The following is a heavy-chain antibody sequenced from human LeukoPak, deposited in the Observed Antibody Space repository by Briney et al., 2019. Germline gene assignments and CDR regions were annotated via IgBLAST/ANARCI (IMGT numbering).Heavy chain of an antibody. CDR1: GFTFSSYE. J-gene: IGHJ4*02. CDR3: ARDEPGEGIDH. D-gene: IGHD7-27*01. V-gene: IGHV3-48*03. CDR2: ITSSGSTI. Sequence: PGGSLRLSCAASGFTFSSYEMNWVRQAPGKGLEWVSYITSSGSTIYYADSVKGRFTISRDNAKNSLYLQMNSLRAEDTAVYYCARDEPGEGIDHWGQGTLVTVSS.